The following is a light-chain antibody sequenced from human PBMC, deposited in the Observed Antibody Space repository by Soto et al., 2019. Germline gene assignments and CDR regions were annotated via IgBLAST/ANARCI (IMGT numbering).Light chain of an antibody. J-gene: IGKJ4*01. CDR1: QGISNY. V-gene: IGKV1-27*01. CDR2: AAS. Sequence: DIQMTQSPSSLSASVGDRVTITCRASQGISNYLAWYQQKPGKVPKLLIFAASALQSGVPSRFSGSGSGTDFTLTISSLQPEDVATYYCQKYNSAPSLTFGGGTKVEIK. CDR3: QKYNSAPSLT.